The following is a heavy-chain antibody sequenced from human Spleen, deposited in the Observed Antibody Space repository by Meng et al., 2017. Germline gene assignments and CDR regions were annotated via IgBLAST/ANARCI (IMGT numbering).Heavy chain of an antibody. CDR1: GGSFSDYY. Sequence: QGQLQQWGAGLLKPSETLTLTCVVSGGSFSDYYWSWIRQPPGKGLEWIGEINHSGSTNYNPSLESRATISVDTSQNNLSLKLSSVTAADTAVYYCARATAAAAKGRWLDPWGQGTLVTVSS. V-gene: IGHV4-34*01. CDR3: ARATAAAAKGRWLDP. J-gene: IGHJ5*02. CDR2: INHSGST. D-gene: IGHD6-13*01.